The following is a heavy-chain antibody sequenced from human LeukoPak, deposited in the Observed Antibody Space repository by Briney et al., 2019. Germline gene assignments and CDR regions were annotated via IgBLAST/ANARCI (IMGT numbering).Heavy chain of an antibody. CDR3: ARHVGIAAAPDY. V-gene: IGHV4-61*09. D-gene: IGHD6-13*01. J-gene: IGHJ4*02. Sequence: SETLSLTCTVSGGSISSGNYYWSWIRQPAGKGLEWIGHVYTSGSTNYSPSLKSRVTISVDTSKNQFSLKLSSVTAADTAVYYCARHVGIAAAPDYWGQGTLVTVSS. CDR2: VYTSGST. CDR1: GGSISSGNYY.